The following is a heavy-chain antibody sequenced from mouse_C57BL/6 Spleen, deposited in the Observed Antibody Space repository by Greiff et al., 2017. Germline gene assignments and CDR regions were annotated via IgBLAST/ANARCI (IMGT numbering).Heavy chain of an antibody. CDR3: ARCYDGYYDAMGY. D-gene: IGHD2-3*01. CDR1: GYTFKSYG. V-gene: IGHV1-81*01. Sequence: QVQLQQSGAELARPGASVKLSCKASGYTFKSYGISWVKQRTGQGLEWIGEIYPRSGNTYYNEKFKGKATLTADKSSSTAYMELRSLTSEDSAVYFCARCYDGYYDAMGYWGQGTSVTVSS. J-gene: IGHJ4*01. CDR2: IYPRSGNT.